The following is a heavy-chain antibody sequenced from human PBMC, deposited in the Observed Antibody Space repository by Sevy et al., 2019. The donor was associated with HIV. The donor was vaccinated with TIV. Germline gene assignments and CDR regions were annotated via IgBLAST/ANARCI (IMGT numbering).Heavy chain of an antibody. V-gene: IGHV4-61*01. D-gene: IGHD3-22*01. CDR3: AREIYFYENSGFYYFDS. CDR2: VSYSGRT. J-gene: IGHJ4*02. CDR1: VASVSSGKHY. Sequence: SETLSLTCNVSVASVSSGKHYWTWIRQPPGKDLEWIGHVSYSGRTNYNPSLKSRVTISEDTSKNQFSLSLNSVTAADTATYYCAREIYFYENSGFYYFDSWGLGILVTVSS.